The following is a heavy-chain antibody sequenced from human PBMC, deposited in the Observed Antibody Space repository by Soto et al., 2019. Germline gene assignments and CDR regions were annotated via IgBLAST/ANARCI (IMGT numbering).Heavy chain of an antibody. CDR2: IYPSDSDT. J-gene: IGHJ4*02. CDR3: ARLRADCSGDTCYSYYFDY. V-gene: IGHV5-51*01. D-gene: IGHD2-15*01. Sequence: PGESLKISCKGSGYSFASHWIGWVRQMPGRGLEWMGVIYPSDSDTRYSPSFQGQVTISADKSITTAYVQWSSLKASDTAMYYCARLRADCSGDTCYSYYFDYWGPGTLVTVSS. CDR1: GYSFASHW.